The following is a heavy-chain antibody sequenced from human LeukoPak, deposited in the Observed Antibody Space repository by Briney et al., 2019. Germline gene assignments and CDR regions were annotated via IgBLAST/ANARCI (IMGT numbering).Heavy chain of an antibody. V-gene: IGHV3-30*02. CDR1: GFTFSIYG. J-gene: IGHJ4*02. CDR2: ITNDGRNK. Sequence: PGGSLRLSCAASGFTFSIYGIHWVRQAPGKGLEWVTFITNDGRNKYYADSVKGRFTISRDNSKNSLYLQMNSLRAEDTAVYYCARDAGYCSGGSCSDLFDYWGQGTLVTVSS. D-gene: IGHD2-15*01. CDR3: ARDAGYCSGGSCSDLFDY.